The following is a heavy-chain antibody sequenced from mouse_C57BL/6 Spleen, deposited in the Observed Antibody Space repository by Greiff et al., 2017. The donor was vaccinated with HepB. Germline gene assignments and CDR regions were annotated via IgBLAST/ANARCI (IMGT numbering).Heavy chain of an antibody. V-gene: IGHV2-2*01. J-gene: IGHJ2*01. CDR2: IWSGGST. CDR3: ARNLLYDFYYFDY. CDR1: GFSLTSYG. Sequence: QVHVKQSGPGLVQPSQSLSITCTVSGFSLTSYGVHWVRQSPGKGLEWLGVIWSGGSTDYNAAFISRLSISKDNSKSQVFFKMNSLQADDTAIYYCARNLLYDFYYFDYWGQGTTLTVSS. D-gene: IGHD2-12*01.